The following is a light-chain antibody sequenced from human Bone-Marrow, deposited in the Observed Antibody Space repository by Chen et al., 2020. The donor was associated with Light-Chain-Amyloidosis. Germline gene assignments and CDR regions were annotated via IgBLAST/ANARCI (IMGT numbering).Light chain of an antibody. CDR1: NIGSTS. J-gene: IGLJ3*02. V-gene: IGLV3-21*02. Sequence: SYVLTQPSSVSVAPGQTATIACGGNNIGSTSVHWYQQTPGQAPLLVVYDDSDRPSGIPARLAGSYSGNTATLTSSRVEAGEEADYYCQVWNRSSDRPVFGGGTKLTVL. CDR2: DDS. CDR3: QVWNRSSDRPV.